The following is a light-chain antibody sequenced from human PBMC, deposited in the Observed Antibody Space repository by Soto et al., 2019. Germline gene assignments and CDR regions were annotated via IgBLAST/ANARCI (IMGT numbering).Light chain of an antibody. CDR3: AAWDDSLSGLI. J-gene: IGLJ2*01. Sequence: QSALTQPPSASGTPGQRVTISCSGSSSNIGGNFVYWYLQLPGTAPKLLIYRNNQRPSGVPDRFSGSKSGTSASLAISGLRSEDEADYYCAAWDDSLSGLIFGGGTQLTVL. CDR1: SSNIGGNF. V-gene: IGLV1-47*01. CDR2: RNN.